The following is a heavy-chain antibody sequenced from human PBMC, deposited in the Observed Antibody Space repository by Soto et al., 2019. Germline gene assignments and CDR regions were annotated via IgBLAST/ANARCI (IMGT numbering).Heavy chain of an antibody. CDR2: IYSGGST. V-gene: IGHV3-53*01. CDR1: GFTVSSNY. J-gene: IGHJ3*02. Sequence: GSLRLSCAASGFTVSSNYMSWARQAPGKGLEWVSVIYSGGSTYYADSVKGRFTISRDNSKNTLYLQMNSLRAEDTAVYYCARELFGDSSGYVGAFDIWGQGTMVTVSS. CDR3: ARELFGDSSGYVGAFDI. D-gene: IGHD3-22*01.